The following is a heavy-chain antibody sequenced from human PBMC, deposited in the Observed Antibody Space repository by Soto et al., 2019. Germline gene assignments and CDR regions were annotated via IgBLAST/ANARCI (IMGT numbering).Heavy chain of an antibody. Sequence: GGSLRLSCAASGFTFSSYSMNWVRQAPGKGLEWVSYISSSSSTIYYADSVKGRFTISRDNAKNSLYLQMNSLRDEDTAVYYCARALRVMATKYNYFDYWGQGTLVTVSS. CDR1: GFTFSSYS. V-gene: IGHV3-48*02. CDR3: ARALRVMATKYNYFDY. CDR2: ISSSSSTI. J-gene: IGHJ4*02. D-gene: IGHD2-21*01.